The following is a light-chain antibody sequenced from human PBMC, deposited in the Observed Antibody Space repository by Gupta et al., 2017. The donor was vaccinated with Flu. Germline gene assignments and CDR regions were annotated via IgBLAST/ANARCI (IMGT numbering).Light chain of an antibody. CDR3: QVWDSSSDHRV. CDR2: DDS. Sequence: GKTARSTCGGNNIGSNSVHFYQQKPGQAPVMVVDDDSDRPSGIPERFSGSTSGNTATLTISRVEAGDEDDYYCQVWDSSSDHRVFGGGTKLTVL. CDR1: NIGSNS. J-gene: IGLJ3*02. V-gene: IGLV3-21*03.